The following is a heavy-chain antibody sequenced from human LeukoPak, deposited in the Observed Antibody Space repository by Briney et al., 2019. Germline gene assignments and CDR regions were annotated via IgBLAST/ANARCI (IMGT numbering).Heavy chain of an antibody. V-gene: IGHV1-69*05. CDR2: IIPIFGTA. D-gene: IGHD2-2*01. J-gene: IGHJ6*03. Sequence: ASVKVSCKASGYTFTSYGISWVRQAPGQGLEWMGGIIPIFGTANYAQKFQGRVTITTDESTSTAYMELSSLRSEDTAVYYCASENDIVVVPAATRGFHMDVWGKGTTVTVSS. CDR3: ASENDIVVVPAATRGFHMDV. CDR1: GYTFTSYG.